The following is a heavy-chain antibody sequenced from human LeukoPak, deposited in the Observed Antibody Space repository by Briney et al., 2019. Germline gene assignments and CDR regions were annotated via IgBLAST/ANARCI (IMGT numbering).Heavy chain of an antibody. CDR1: GGTFSSYA. D-gene: IGHD3-10*01. V-gene: IGHV1-69*05. J-gene: IGHJ6*03. CDR2: IIPIFGTA. Sequence: SVKVSCKASGGTFSSYAISWVRQAPGQGLEWMGRIIPIFGTANYAQKFQGRVTITTDESTSTAYMELSSLRSEDTAVYYCARDEGRRGNYYYYYMDVWGKGTTVTVSS. CDR3: ARDEGRRGNYYYYYMDV.